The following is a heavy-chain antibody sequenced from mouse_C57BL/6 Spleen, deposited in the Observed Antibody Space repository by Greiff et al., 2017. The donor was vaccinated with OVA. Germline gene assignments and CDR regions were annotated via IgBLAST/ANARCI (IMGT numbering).Heavy chain of an antibody. CDR2: ISDGGSYT. CDR1: GFTFSSYA. CDR3: ARDGTYRGDY. D-gene: IGHD4-1*01. Sequence: DVKLVESGGGLVKPGGSLKLSCAASGFTFSSYAMSWVRQTPEKRLEWVATISDGGSYTYYPDNVKGRFTISRDNAKNNLYLQMSHLKSEDTAMYYCARDGTYRGDYWGQGTTLTVSS. J-gene: IGHJ2*01. V-gene: IGHV5-4*01.